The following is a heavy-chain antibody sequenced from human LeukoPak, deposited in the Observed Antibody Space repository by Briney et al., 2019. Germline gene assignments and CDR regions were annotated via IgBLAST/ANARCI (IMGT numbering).Heavy chain of an antibody. CDR3: ARGRITMVRGVLNYFDY. Sequence: GASVKVSCKASGGTFSSYAISWVRQAPGQGLEWMGGIIPIFGTANYAQKFQGRVTITTDESTSTAYMELSSLRSEDTAVYYCARGRITMVRGVLNYFDYWGQGTLVTVSS. J-gene: IGHJ4*02. D-gene: IGHD3-10*01. CDR2: IIPIFGTA. CDR1: GGTFSSYA. V-gene: IGHV1-69*05.